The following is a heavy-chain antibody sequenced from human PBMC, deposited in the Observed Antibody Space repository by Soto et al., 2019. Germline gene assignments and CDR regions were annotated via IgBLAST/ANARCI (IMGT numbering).Heavy chain of an antibody. Sequence: GGSLRLSCAASGFTFSSYSMNWVRQAPGKGLEWVSSISSSSSYIYYADSVKGRFTISRDNAKNSLYLQMNSLRAEDTAVYYCARDWPHIGGFDPWGQGTLVTVSS. CDR1: GFTFSSYS. J-gene: IGHJ5*02. CDR3: ARDWPHIGGFDP. CDR2: ISSSSSYI. D-gene: IGHD2-21*01. V-gene: IGHV3-21*01.